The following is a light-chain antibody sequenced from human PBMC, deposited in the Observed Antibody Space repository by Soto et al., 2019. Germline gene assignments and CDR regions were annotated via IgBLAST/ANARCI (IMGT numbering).Light chain of an antibody. CDR3: QQYEILVH. Sequence: DIQMTQFPSSLSASVGDRVTLTCQASQGISNYLNWYQQKPGKAPKLLIYDASTLETGVPSRFSGSGYGTEFTFTISGLQPEDVATYYCQQYEILVHFGGGTKVEIK. V-gene: IGKV1-33*01. CDR2: DAS. J-gene: IGKJ4*01. CDR1: QGISNY.